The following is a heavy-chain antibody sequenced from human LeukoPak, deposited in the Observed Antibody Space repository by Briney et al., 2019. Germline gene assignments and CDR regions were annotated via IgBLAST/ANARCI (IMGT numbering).Heavy chain of an antibody. CDR2: IYYSGST. J-gene: IGHJ4*02. CDR1: GGSISSSSYY. D-gene: IGHD5-18*01. Sequence: PSETLSLTCIVSGGSISSSSYYWSWIRQPPGKGLEWIGSIYYSGSTYYNPSLKSRVTISVDTSKNQFSLKLSSVTAADTAVYYCARQAAMAYYWGQGTLVTVSS. V-gene: IGHV4-39*01. CDR3: ARQAAMAYY.